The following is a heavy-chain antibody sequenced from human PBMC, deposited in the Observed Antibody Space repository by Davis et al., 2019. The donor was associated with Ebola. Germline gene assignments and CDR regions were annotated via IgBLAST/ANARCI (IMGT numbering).Heavy chain of an antibody. J-gene: IGHJ3*02. Sequence: GGSLRLSCAASGFTFSSYPMHWVRQAPGRGLEWVTAISYDGSDRYYADSVKGRFTISRDNSKNSLYLQMNSLRAEDTAVYYCVRVSRKISTGWYRFDAFDIWGQGTLVTVSS. CDR3: VRVSRKISTGWYRFDAFDI. CDR2: ISYDGSDR. D-gene: IGHD6-19*01. CDR1: GFTFSSYP. V-gene: IGHV3-30*04.